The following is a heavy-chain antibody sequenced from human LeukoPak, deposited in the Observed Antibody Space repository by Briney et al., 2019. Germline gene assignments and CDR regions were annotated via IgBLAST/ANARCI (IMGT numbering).Heavy chain of an antibody. CDR3: ARSLTVAVYYGMDV. CDR2: IIPIFGTA. J-gene: IGHJ6*02. CDR1: GGTFSIYA. Sequence: GASVKVSCKASGGTFSIYAISWVRQAPGQGLEWMVGIIPIFGTANYAQKFQGRVTITADESTSTAYMELSSLRSEDTAVYYCARSLTVAVYYGMDVWGQGTTVTVSS. V-gene: IGHV1-69*13. D-gene: IGHD2-15*01.